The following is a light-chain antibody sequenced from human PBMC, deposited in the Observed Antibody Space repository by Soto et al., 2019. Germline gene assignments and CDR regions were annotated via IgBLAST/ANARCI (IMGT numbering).Light chain of an antibody. J-gene: IGKJ2*01. CDR1: QDISNF. CDR3: QNYNSALFT. Sequence: DIQLTQSPSSLSASVGDRVTTTCRASQDISNFLAWYQQKAGTAPKVLIYAASTLQSGVPSRFSGSGSGTDFTLTISSLQPEDVATYYCQNYNSALFTFGQGTKVDIK. V-gene: IGKV1-27*01. CDR2: AAS.